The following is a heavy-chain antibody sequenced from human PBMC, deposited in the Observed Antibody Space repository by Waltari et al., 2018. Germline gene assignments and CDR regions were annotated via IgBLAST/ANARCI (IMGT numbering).Heavy chain of an antibody. V-gene: IGHV4-39*01. CDR2: ISYSGAI. D-gene: IGHD3-16*01. Sequence: GWIRQPPGKGLEWTGTISYSGAIYNNPSLKSRLTISVDTSKTQFSLKLSSVTAADTALDYCATYVGASVGTAAVDVWGQGTMVTVSS. J-gene: IGHJ3*01. CDR3: ATYVGASVGTAAVDV.